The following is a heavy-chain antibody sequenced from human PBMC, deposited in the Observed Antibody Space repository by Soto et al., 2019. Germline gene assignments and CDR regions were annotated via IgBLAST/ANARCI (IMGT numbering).Heavy chain of an antibody. CDR2: IIPIFGTA. J-gene: IGHJ5*02. Sequence: SVKVSCKASGGTFSSYAISWVRQAPGQGLEWMGGIIPIFGTANYAQKFQGRVTITADESTSTAYMELSSLRSEDTAVYYCARDIVRGYYDSSGYYKPWGQGTLVTVSS. V-gene: IGHV1-69*13. CDR3: ARDIVRGYYDSSGYYKP. CDR1: GGTFSSYA. D-gene: IGHD3-22*01.